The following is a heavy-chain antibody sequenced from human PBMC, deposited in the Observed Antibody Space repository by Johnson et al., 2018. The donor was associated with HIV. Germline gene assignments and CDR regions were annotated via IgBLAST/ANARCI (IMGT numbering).Heavy chain of an antibody. J-gene: IGHJ3*02. Sequence: VQLVESGGGLVQPGGSLRLSCAASRFTVNSNYMSWVRQAPGKGLEWVSVVYSGDTTYYADSVKGRFTISRDNSKNTLYMEITSLRAEDTALYYCARVALDAFDIWGQGTMVTVSA. D-gene: IGHD5-12*01. CDR2: VYSGDTT. V-gene: IGHV3-66*02. CDR3: ARVALDAFDI. CDR1: RFTVNSNY.